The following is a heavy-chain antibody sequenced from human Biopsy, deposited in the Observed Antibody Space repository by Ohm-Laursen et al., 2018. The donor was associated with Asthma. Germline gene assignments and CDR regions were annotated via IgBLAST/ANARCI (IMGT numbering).Heavy chain of an antibody. V-gene: IGHV3-9*01. J-gene: IGHJ4*01. Sequence: LSLTCAASGFSFDDCAMHWVRQAPGKGLEWVSSISWNSGNIDYAVSVKGRFTISRDNAKNSLYLQMQSLRPEDTAFYYCAKSADYYDSTDYLDFLGRGTLVTVSS. CDR3: AKSADYYDSTDYLDF. D-gene: IGHD3-22*01. CDR2: ISWNSGNI. CDR1: GFSFDDCA.